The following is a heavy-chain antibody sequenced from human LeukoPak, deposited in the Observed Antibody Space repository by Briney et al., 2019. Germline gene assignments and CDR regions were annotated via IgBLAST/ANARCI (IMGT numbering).Heavy chain of an antibody. J-gene: IGHJ4*02. CDR1: GDSVSSNIAV. V-gene: IGHV6-1*01. D-gene: IGHD3-3*01. CDR2: TYYRSKWCN. Sequence: SQTLSLTCALSGDSVSSNIAVWNWVSQSPSRGLGWLVRTYYRSKWCNDYAVAVKSRITINPDTSKNQFSLQLNSVTPEDTAVYYCARGVFSIGFDYWGQGTLVTVSS. CDR3: ARGVFSIGFDY.